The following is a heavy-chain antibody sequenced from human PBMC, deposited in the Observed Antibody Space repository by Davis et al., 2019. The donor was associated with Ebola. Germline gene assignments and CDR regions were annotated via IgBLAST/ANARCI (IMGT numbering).Heavy chain of an antibody. CDR3: ASGLSNSQVDY. CDR1: GGSFSGYY. J-gene: IGHJ4*02. CDR2: INHSGST. Sequence: SETLSPTCAVYGGSFSGYYWSWIRQPPGKGLEWIGDINHSGSTNYNPSLKSRVTISVDTSKNQFSLKMSSVTAADTAVYYCASGLSNSQVDYWGQGTLVTVSS. V-gene: IGHV4-34*01. D-gene: IGHD4-23*01.